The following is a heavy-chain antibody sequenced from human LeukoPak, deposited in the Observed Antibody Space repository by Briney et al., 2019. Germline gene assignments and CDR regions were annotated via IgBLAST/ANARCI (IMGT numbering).Heavy chain of an antibody. CDR2: MNPNSGNT. D-gene: IGHD3-10*01. Sequence: ASVKVSCKASGGTFSSYAISWVRQATGQGLEWMGWMNPNSGNTGYAQKFQGRVTMTRNTSISTAYMELSSLRSEDTAVYYCARGDRVAVRGVIILKHYYYYMDVWGKGTTVTISS. CDR1: GGTFSSYA. V-gene: IGHV1-8*02. CDR3: ARGDRVAVRGVIILKHYYYYMDV. J-gene: IGHJ6*03.